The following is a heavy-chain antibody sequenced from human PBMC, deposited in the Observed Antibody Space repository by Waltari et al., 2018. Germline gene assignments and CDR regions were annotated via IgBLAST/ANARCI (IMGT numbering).Heavy chain of an antibody. V-gene: IGHV3-66*01. J-gene: IGHJ4*02. CDR2: IYSGGSI. D-gene: IGHD2-2*01. Sequence: EVQLVESGGGLVQPGGSLTLSCTASGFTVTPNHVSWVRQAPGKGLEWVAIIYSGGSIYYADSVKGRFRISRDNSKNTVYFQMDGLRVEDTAVYYCARGPRYCGTTSCYSPHYWGQGTLVTVSS. CDR3: ARGPRYCGTTSCYSPHY. CDR1: GFTVTPNH.